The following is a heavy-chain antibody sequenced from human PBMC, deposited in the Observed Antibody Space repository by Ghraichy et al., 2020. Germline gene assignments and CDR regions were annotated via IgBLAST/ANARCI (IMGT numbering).Heavy chain of an antibody. CDR3: ARAPSGGTAAGARYYYYMDV. J-gene: IGHJ6*03. D-gene: IGHD6-13*01. CDR2: IYYSGST. CDR1: GGSISNYY. Sequence: SETLSLTCTVSGGSISNYYWSWIRQPPGKGLEWIGYIYYSGSTNYNPSLKSRVTISVDTYKNQFSLKLSSVTAADTAVYYCARAPSGGTAAGARYYYYMDVWGKGTTVTVSS. V-gene: IGHV4-59*01.